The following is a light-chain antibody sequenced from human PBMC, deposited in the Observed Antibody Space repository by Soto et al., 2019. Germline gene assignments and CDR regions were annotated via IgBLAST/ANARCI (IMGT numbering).Light chain of an antibody. V-gene: IGKV1-5*01. CDR2: DAS. Sequence: DIQMTQSPSTLSASVGDRVTITCRASQSISSWLAWYQQKPGKAPKLLIYDASSLESGVPSRFSGSGSGTEFTLTISSLEPEDFAVYYCQQRSNWPPENTFGQGTKLEIK. CDR1: QSISSW. CDR3: QQRSNWPPENT. J-gene: IGKJ2*01.